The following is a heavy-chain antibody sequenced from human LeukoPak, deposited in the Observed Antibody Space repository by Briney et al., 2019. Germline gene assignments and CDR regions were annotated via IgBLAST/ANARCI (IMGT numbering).Heavy chain of an antibody. D-gene: IGHD1/OR15-1a*01. J-gene: IGHJ5*01. Sequence: PSETLSLTCTVSGGSISSYYWSWIRQPPGKGLEWIGYIYYGGRTNYNPSLKSRATMSIDTAKNHFSLNLTSMTAADTAVYYCARSISGTRSKFDCWGQGTLVTVSS. CDR2: IYYGGRT. CDR1: GGSISSYY. V-gene: IGHV4-59*08. CDR3: ARSISGTRSKFDC.